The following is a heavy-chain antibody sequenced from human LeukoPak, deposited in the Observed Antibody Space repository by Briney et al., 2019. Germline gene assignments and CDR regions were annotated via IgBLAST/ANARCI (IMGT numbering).Heavy chain of an antibody. CDR3: TRDLMDYDVSTGLHHYYMDV. CDR2: INGDGRNI. CDR1: GFTFSSYW. J-gene: IGHJ6*02. Sequence: GGSLRLSCIASGFTFSSYWMHWVRQDPRKGLVWVSRINGDGRNINYADSVRGRFTISRDNAKNTLYLQMNTLRVEDTAVYYCTRDLMDYDVSTGLHHYYMDVWGQGTTVTVSS. V-gene: IGHV3-74*01. D-gene: IGHD3-9*01.